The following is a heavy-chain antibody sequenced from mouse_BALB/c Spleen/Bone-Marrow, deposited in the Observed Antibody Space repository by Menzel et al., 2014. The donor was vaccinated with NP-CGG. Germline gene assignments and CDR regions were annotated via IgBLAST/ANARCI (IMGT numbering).Heavy chain of an antibody. CDR1: GFTFSDFY. Sequence: EVNLQESGGGLVQPGDSLRLSCATSGFTFSDFYMEWVRQPPGKRLEWIAASRNKAKYYTTEYSASVKGRFIVSRDTSQSVLYLQMNALRAEDTAIYYCARDVGYGNYFVYWGQGTLVTVSA. CDR2: SRNKAKYYTT. CDR3: ARDVGYGNYFVY. D-gene: IGHD2-10*02. J-gene: IGHJ3*01. V-gene: IGHV7-1*02.